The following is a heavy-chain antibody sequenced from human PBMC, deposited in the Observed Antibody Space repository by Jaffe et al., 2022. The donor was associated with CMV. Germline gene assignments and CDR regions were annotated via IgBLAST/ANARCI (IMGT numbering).Heavy chain of an antibody. CDR3: TTGLPDYGDYDAPYYYYYYMDV. Sequence: EVQLVESGGGLVKPGGSLRLSCAASGFTFSNAWMSWVRQAPGKGLEWVGRIKSKTDGGTTDYAAPVKGRFTISRDDSKNTLYLQMNSLKTEDTAVYYCTTGLPDYGDYDAPYYYYYYMDVWGKGTTVTVSS. CDR1: GFTFSNAW. CDR2: IKSKTDGGTT. D-gene: IGHD4-17*01. J-gene: IGHJ6*03. V-gene: IGHV3-15*01.